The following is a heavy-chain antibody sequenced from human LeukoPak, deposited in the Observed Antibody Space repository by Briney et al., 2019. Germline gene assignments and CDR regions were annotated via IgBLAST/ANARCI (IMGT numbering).Heavy chain of an antibody. CDR2: IYTSGST. CDR1: GGSISSYY. Sequence: SETLSLTCTVSGGSISSYYWSWIRQPAGEGLEWIGGIYTSGSTNYNPSLKSRVTMSVDTSKNHFSLKLTSVTAADTALYYCARAEINDYSRYWGQGIPVIVSS. V-gene: IGHV4-4*07. J-gene: IGHJ4*02. CDR3: ARAEINDYSRY. D-gene: IGHD4-11*01.